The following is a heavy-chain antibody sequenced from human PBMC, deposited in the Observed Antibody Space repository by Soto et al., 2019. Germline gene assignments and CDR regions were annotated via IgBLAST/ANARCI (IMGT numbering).Heavy chain of an antibody. D-gene: IGHD3-3*01. V-gene: IGHV1-69*01. J-gene: IGHJ3*02. CDR2: IIPIFGTA. Sequence: QVQLVESGAEVKKPGSSVKVYCKASGGTFSSYAISWVRQAPGQGLEWMGGIIPIFGTANYAQKFQGRVTITADESTSTAYMELSSLRSEDTAVYYCAKYAVTIFGVAYPPAPFDIWGQGTMVTVSS. CDR1: GGTFSSYA. CDR3: AKYAVTIFGVAYPPAPFDI.